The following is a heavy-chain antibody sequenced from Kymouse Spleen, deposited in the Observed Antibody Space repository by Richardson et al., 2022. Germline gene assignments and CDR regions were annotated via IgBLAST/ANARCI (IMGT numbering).Heavy chain of an antibody. CDR2: INHSGST. J-gene: IGHJ6*02. Sequence: QVQLQQWGAGLLKPSETLSLTCAVYGGSFSGYYWSWIRQPPGKGLEWIGEINHSGSTNYNPSLKSRVTISVDTSKNQFSLKLSSVTAADTAVYYCASTYYDILTGYPAGMDVWGQGTTVTVSS. CDR1: GGSFSGYY. CDR3: ASTYYDILTGYPAGMDV. D-gene: IGHD3-9*01. V-gene: IGHV4-34*01.